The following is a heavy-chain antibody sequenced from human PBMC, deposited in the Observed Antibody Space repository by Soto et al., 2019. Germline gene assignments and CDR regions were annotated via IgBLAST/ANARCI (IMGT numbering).Heavy chain of an antibody. CDR2: IDHVGST. J-gene: IGHJ6*02. Sequence: QVQLQQWGAGLLKPSETLSLTCAFYGGSFRDYYWGWLRQPPGKGLEWIGEIDHVGSTMYNPSLKSRVNISVDTSKDQFSLNLSSLTAADTAVYFCARGRDSSSAVSWGTTQAPYSNMDVWGQGTTVTVSS. V-gene: IGHV4-34*01. D-gene: IGHD6-6*01. CDR1: GGSFRDYY. CDR3: ARGRDSSSAVSWGTTQAPYSNMDV.